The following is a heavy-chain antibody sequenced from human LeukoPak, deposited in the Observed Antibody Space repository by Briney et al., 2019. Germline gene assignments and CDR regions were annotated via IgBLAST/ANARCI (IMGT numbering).Heavy chain of an antibody. J-gene: IGHJ4*02. V-gene: IGHV1-18*01. CDR2: ISAYNGNI. CDR1: GYTFTSYG. Sequence: ASVKVSCKASGYTFTSYGISWVRQAPGQGLEWMGWISAYNGNINYAQKLQGRVTMTTDTSTSTAYMELRSLRSNDTAVYYCARVDDHSSGWYWDDFDYWGQGTLVTVSS. D-gene: IGHD6-19*01. CDR3: ARVDDHSSGWYWDDFDY.